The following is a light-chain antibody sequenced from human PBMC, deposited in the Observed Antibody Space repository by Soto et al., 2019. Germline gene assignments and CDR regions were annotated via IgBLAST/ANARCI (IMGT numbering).Light chain of an antibody. V-gene: IGLV2-14*01. CDR3: SSYTSSSILYV. J-gene: IGLJ1*01. Sequence: QSVLTQPASVSGSPGQSITISCTGTRSDVGGYNSVSWYQQHPGKAPKLMIYDVSNRPSGVSNRFSGSKSGNTASLTISGLQDEDEADYYCSSYTSSSILYVFGTGTKVTVL. CDR1: RSDVGGYNS. CDR2: DVS.